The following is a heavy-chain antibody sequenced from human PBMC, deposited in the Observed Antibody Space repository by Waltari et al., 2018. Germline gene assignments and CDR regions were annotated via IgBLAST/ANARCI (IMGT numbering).Heavy chain of an antibody. D-gene: IGHD3-16*01. V-gene: IGHV4-39*01. CDR3: ALGGGGDYYFDY. J-gene: IGHJ4*02. Sequence: QLQLQESGPGLVKPSETLSLTCTVSGGSISSSSYYWGWIRQPPGKGLEWIGSIYYSGSTSYNPSLKSRVTISVDPSKNQFSLKLGSVTAADTAVYYCALGGGGDYYFDYWGQGTLVTVSS. CDR2: IYYSGST. CDR1: GGSISSSSYY.